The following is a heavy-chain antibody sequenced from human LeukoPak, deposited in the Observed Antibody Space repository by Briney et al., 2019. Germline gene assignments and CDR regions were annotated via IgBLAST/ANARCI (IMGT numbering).Heavy chain of an antibody. J-gene: IGHJ5*02. D-gene: IGHD4-11*01. CDR2: IYHSGST. CDR1: GGSISSGGYS. V-gene: IGHV4-30-2*01. CDR3: ARRALTTTSYNWFDP. Sequence: KALETLSLTCAVSGGSISSGGYSWSWIRQPPGKGLEWIGYIYHSGSTYYNPSLKSRVTISVDTSKNQFSLKLSSVTAADTAVYYCARRALTTTSYNWFDPWGQGTLVTVSS.